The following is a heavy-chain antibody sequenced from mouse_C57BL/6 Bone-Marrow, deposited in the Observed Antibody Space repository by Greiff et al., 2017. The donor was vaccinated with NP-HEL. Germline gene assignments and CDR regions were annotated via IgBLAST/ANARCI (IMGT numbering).Heavy chain of an antibody. CDR1: GFTFNTYA. J-gene: IGHJ3*01. V-gene: IGHV10-3*01. CDR2: IRSKSSNYAT. CDR3: GRESVDSSGYRLAY. Sequence: EVQLQESGGGLVQPKGSLKLSCAASGFTFNTYAMHWVRQAPGKGLEWVARIRSKSSNYATYYADSVKDRFTISRDDSQSMLYLQMNNLKTEDTAMYYCGRESVDSSGYRLAYWGQGTLVTVSA. D-gene: IGHD3-2*02.